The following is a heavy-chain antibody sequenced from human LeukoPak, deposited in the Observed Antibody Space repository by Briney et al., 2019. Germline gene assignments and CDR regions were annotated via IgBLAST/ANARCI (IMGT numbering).Heavy chain of an antibody. Sequence: GGSLRLSCAASGFTFSSYGMHWVRQAPGKGLEWVAVISYDGSNKYYADSVKGRFTISRDNSKNTLYLQMSSLRAEDTAVYYRVKGHLVWELGDYFDYWGQGTLVTVSS. CDR3: VKGHLVWELGDYFDY. CDR1: GFTFSSYG. V-gene: IGHV3-30*18. J-gene: IGHJ4*02. CDR2: ISYDGSNK. D-gene: IGHD1-26*01.